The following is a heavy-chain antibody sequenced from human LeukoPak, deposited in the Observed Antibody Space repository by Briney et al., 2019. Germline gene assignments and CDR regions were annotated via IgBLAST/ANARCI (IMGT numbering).Heavy chain of an antibody. CDR3: ATGRGSGSYRFDY. CDR2: IYSGDST. Sequence: PGGSLRLSCAASGFTVSSNYMNWVRQAPGKGLEWVSVIYSGDSTYYADSVKGRFTISRDNSKNTLFLQMNSLRAEDTAVYYCATGRGSGSYRFDYWGQGTLVTVSS. V-gene: IGHV3-53*01. D-gene: IGHD3-10*01. J-gene: IGHJ4*02. CDR1: GFTVSSNY.